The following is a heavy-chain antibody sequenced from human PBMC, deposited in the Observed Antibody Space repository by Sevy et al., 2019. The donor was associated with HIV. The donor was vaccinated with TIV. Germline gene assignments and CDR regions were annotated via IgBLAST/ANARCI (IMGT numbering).Heavy chain of an antibody. D-gene: IGHD1-7*01. CDR1: GFTFSSYS. CDR2: ISSSSSTI. J-gene: IGHJ4*02. CDR3: ARGPGELTFDY. V-gene: IGHV3-48*01. Sequence: GGSLRLSCAASGFTFSSYSMNWVRQAPGKGLEWVSYISSSSSTIYYADSVKGRFTISRDNAKNSLYLQMNSLRAEDTAVYYCARGPGELTFDYWGQGTLVTVYS.